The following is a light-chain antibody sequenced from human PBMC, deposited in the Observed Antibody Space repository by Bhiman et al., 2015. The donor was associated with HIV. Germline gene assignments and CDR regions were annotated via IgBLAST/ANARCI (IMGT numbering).Light chain of an antibody. Sequence: QSALTQPASVSASPGQSIRISCTGTNNDVGGYNFVAWYRQYPGSSPQVVIYDVDKRPSGVSNRFSGSKSGNTASLTISGLQAEDEADYYCSSLTSSITYVFGTGTNVTVL. CDR1: NNDVGGYNF. J-gene: IGLJ1*01. V-gene: IGLV2-14*03. CDR3: SSLTSSITYV. CDR2: DVD.